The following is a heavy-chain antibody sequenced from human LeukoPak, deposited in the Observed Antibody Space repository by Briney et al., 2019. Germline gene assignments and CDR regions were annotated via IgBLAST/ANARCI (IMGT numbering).Heavy chain of an antibody. CDR2: VSAYNGNT. Sequence: ASVKVSCKASGYTVTSYGISWVRQAPGQGLEWMGWVSAYNGNTNYAQKLQGRVTMTTDTSTSTAYMELRSLRSDDTAVYFCARKDTGTHPPFDYWGQGTLVTVSS. CDR3: ARKDTGTHPPFDY. CDR1: GYTVTSYG. V-gene: IGHV1-18*01. D-gene: IGHD1-1*01. J-gene: IGHJ4*02.